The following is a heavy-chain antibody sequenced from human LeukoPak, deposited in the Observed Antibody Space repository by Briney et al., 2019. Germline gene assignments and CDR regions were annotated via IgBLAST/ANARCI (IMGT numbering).Heavy chain of an antibody. CDR1: GFTFSNYE. Sequence: QSGGSLRLSCAASGFTFSNYEMNWVRQAPGKGLEWVSYISSSDGTIYYADSVKGRFTISRDNAKNSLYLQMNSLRAEDTAIYYCARKTYYYDSSAAGWFDAWGQGTLVTVSS. D-gene: IGHD3-22*01. V-gene: IGHV3-48*03. CDR3: ARKTYYYDSSAAGWFDA. J-gene: IGHJ5*02. CDR2: ISSSDGTI.